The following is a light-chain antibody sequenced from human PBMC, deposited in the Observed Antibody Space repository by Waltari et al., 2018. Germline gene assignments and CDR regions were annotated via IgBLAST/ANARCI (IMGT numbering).Light chain of an antibody. CDR3: QQRINWPPIT. CDR1: QSISAY. V-gene: IGKV3-11*01. Sequence: EIVLTHSPATLSLSPGERATLSCRASQSISAYLAWYQQKPGQAPRLLIYDASNRATGIPARFSGSGSGTDFTLTISSLEPEDFAVYYCQQRINWPPITFGQGTRLEIK. J-gene: IGKJ5*01. CDR2: DAS.